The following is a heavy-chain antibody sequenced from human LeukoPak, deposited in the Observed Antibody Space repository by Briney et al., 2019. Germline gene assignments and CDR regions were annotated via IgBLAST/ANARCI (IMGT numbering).Heavy chain of an antibody. D-gene: IGHD3-16*01. CDR1: GFTFSDYY. J-gene: IGHJ3*02. Sequence: GGSLRLSCAASGFTFSDYYMSWIRQAPGKGLEWVSYISSSGSTIYYADSVKGRFTISRDNAKNSLYLQMNSLRAEDTAVYYCARDPLPLYYDYVWGSKGAFDIWGQGTMVTVSS. CDR2: ISSSGSTI. CDR3: ARDPLPLYYDYVWGSKGAFDI. V-gene: IGHV3-11*04.